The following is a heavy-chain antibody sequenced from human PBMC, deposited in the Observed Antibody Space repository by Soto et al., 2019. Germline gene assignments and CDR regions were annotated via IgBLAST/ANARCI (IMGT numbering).Heavy chain of an antibody. CDR3: ARLRVSSGYPQHPVSY. CDR2: IYPSDSRT. Sequence: PGESLKISCESSGYTFANYWIGWVRQVPGKGLEWVAIIYPSDSRTIYSPSFQGQVTISADKSISTAYLQWTSLKASDTAIYYCARLRVSSGYPQHPVSYWGQGTLVTVSS. V-gene: IGHV5-51*01. D-gene: IGHD3-22*01. CDR1: GYTFANYW. J-gene: IGHJ4*02.